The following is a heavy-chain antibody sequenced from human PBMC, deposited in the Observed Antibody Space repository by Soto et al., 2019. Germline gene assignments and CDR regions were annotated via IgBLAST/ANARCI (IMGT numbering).Heavy chain of an antibody. CDR2: IVVGSGNT. V-gene: IGHV1-58*02. J-gene: IGHJ4*02. D-gene: IGHD2-21*02. Sequence: SVKVSCKASGFTFFTSAIQWVRQARGQRLEWMGWIVVGSGNTNYAQKFQERVSITRDMSTNTAYMDLTSLRSEDTAVYYCAADPYCGGDCYFDYWGQGTMVTVSS. CDR3: AADPYCGGDCYFDY. CDR1: GFTFFTSA.